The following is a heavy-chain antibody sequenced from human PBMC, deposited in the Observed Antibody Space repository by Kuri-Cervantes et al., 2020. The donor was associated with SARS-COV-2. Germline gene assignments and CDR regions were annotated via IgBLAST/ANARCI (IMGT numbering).Heavy chain of an antibody. CDR2: INSDGSST. V-gene: IGHV3-74*01. CDR1: GFTFSSYW. D-gene: IGHD3-10*01. CDR3: ARVPSITMVRGANSYGMDV. Sequence: GGFLRLSCAASGFTFSSYWMHWVRQAPGKWLVWVSRINSDGSSTSYADSVKGRFTISRDNAKNTLYLQMNSLRAEDTAVYYCARVPSITMVRGANSYGMDVWGQGTTVTVSS. J-gene: IGHJ6*02.